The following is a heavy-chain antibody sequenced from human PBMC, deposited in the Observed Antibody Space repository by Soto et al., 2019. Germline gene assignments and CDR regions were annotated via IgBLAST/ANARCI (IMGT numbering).Heavy chain of an antibody. D-gene: IGHD1-26*01. J-gene: IGHJ4*02. CDR3: ATDQVGASSFDY. V-gene: IGHV1-69*08. CDR1: GGTFSNSP. CDR2: IIPSPART. Sequence: QVQLVQSGAELRKPGSAVKLSCKASGGTFSNSPISWVRQIPGQGPEWMGRIIPSPARTIYSRKFRGRVTLTADKSTQKVYMTSSSLTTEDSGVYYCATDQVGASSFDYWGQGTRVTVSS.